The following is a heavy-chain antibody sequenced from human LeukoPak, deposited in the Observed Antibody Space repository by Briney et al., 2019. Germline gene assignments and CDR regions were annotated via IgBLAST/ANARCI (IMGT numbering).Heavy chain of an antibody. Sequence: SETLSLTCTVSGDSISSSSFYWGWIRQPPGKGLEWIGSIYYSGSTYYDPSLKSRVTISVDTSKNQFSLKLSSVTAADTAVYYCARLRGYTSSARGYVEYWGQGTLVTVSS. D-gene: IGHD6-13*01. CDR3: ARLRGYTSSARGYVEY. J-gene: IGHJ4*02. V-gene: IGHV4-39*01. CDR1: GDSISSSSFY. CDR2: IYYSGST.